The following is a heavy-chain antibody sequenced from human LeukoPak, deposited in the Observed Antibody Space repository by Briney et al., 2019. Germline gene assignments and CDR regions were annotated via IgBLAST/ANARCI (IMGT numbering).Heavy chain of an antibody. D-gene: IGHD2-15*01. J-gene: IGHJ5*02. CDR2: IYTSGST. V-gene: IGHV4-61*02. CDR1: GGSISSGSYY. Sequence: PSQTLSLTCTVSGGSISSGSYYWSWIRQPAGKGLEWIGRIYTSGSTNYNPSLKSRVTISVDTSKNQFSLKLSSVTAADTAVYYCAARHCSGGSCYFKDNWFDPWGQGTLVTVSS. CDR3: AARHCSGGSCYFKDNWFDP.